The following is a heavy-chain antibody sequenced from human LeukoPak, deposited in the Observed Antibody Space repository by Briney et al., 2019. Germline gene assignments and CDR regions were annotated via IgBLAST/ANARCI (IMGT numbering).Heavy chain of an antibody. Sequence: PSETLSLTCTVSGGSIRSSSYHWGWIRQPPGKGLEWIGSIYYSGSTYYNPAPKIRVTITVYKGKNQLSLKLSSVTAADTAVYYCARVPGLLPDYWGQGTLVTVSS. V-gene: IGHV4-39*07. CDR3: ARVPGLLPDY. J-gene: IGHJ4*02. CDR2: IYYSGST. CDR1: GGSIRSSSYH. D-gene: IGHD2-15*01.